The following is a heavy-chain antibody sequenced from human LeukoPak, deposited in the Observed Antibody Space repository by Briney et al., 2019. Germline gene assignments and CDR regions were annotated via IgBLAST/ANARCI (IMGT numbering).Heavy chain of an antibody. D-gene: IGHD2-2*02. CDR2: ISGSGGST. CDR3: ATHYCSSTSCYRSY. Sequence: PGGSLRLSCAASGFTFSSYAMSWVRQAPGKGLEWVSAISGSGGSTYYADSVKGRFTISRDNSKNTLYLQMNSLRAEDTAVYYCATHYCSSTSCYRSYLGQGTLVTVSS. J-gene: IGHJ4*02. V-gene: IGHV3-23*01. CDR1: GFTFSSYA.